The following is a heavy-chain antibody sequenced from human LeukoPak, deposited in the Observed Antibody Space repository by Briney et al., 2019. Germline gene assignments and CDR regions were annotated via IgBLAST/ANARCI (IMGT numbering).Heavy chain of an antibody. CDR3: AREGRDGYGYFDY. Sequence: GGSLRLSCVASGFSFSNFWMSWVRQAPGERPEWLTNIKQDGSQKYYVDSVRGRFTISRDNAKNSLYLQMNSLRAEDTAVYYCAREGRDGYGYFDYWGQGTLVTVSS. D-gene: IGHD5-24*01. CDR1: GFSFSNFW. CDR2: IKQDGSQK. V-gene: IGHV3-7*03. J-gene: IGHJ4*02.